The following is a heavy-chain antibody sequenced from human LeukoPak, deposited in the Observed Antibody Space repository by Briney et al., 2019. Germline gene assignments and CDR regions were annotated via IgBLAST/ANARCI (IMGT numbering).Heavy chain of an antibody. CDR1: GGSISSYH. CDR2: ILTSGTT. V-gene: IGHV4-4*09. J-gene: IGHJ4*02. D-gene: IGHD1-26*01. Sequence: SETLSLTCTVSGGSISSYHWSWVRQPPGKGLEWIGYILTSGTTNYNPSLKSRLTISGDTFKNQFTLRLSSVTAADTAVYFCARLRVSGSYLYYFDYWGQGTLVTVSS. CDR3: ARLRVSGSYLYYFDY.